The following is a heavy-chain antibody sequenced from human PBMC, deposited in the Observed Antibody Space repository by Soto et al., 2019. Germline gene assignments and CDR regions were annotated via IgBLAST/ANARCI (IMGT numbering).Heavy chain of an antibody. Sequence: SETLSLTCTVSGGSISSSSYYWGWIRQPPGKGLEWIGSIYYSGSTYYNPSLKSRVTISVDTSKNQFSLKLSSVTAADTAVYYCARPKAYSGYERGVHFDYWGQGTLVTVSS. V-gene: IGHV4-39*01. J-gene: IGHJ4*02. CDR3: ARPKAYSGYERGVHFDY. D-gene: IGHD5-12*01. CDR2: IYYSGST. CDR1: GGSISSSSYY.